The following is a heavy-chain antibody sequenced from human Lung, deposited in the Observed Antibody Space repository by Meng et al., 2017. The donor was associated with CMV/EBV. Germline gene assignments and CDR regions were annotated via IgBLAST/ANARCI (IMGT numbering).Heavy chain of an antibody. J-gene: IGHJ6*02. CDR2: INPNSGGT. CDR1: GYIFSGYY. V-gene: IGHV1-2*02. D-gene: IGHD2-2*01. CDR3: ARGLGDYCSTTSCSYGVDV. Sequence: SVXVSXXASGYIFSGYYMHWVRQAPGQGLEWMGWINPNSGGTNYAQKFQGRVTMTRDTSISTAYMDLSRLKSDDTAVYYCARGLGDYCSTTSCSYGVDVWGQGTTVXVSS.